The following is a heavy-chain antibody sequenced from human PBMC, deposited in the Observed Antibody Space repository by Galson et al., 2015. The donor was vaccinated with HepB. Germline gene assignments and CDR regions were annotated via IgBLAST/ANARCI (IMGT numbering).Heavy chain of an antibody. V-gene: IGHV3-21*01. D-gene: IGHD1-26*01. J-gene: IGHJ3*02. CDR1: GFTFSSYS. CDR2: ISSSSSYI. Sequence: SLRLSCAASGFTFSSYSMNWVRQAPGKGLEWVSSISSSSSYIYYADSVKGRFTISRDNAKNSLYLQMNSLRAEDTAVYYCARDYEWELRVPAFDIWGQGTMVTVSS. CDR3: ARDYEWELRVPAFDI.